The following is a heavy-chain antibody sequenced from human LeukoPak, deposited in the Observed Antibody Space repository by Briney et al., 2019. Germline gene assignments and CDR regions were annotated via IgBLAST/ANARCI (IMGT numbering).Heavy chain of an antibody. CDR1: GFTFSSYW. V-gene: IGHV3-7*01. CDR2: IKQDGSEK. D-gene: IGHD6-19*01. J-gene: IGHJ4*02. Sequence: GGSLRPSCAASGFTFSSYWMSWVRQAPGKGLEWVANIKQDGSEKYYVDSVKGRFTISRDNAKNSLYLQMNSLRAEDTAVYYCARDLVAGIAVAHDYWGQGTLVTVSS. CDR3: ARDLVAGIAVAHDY.